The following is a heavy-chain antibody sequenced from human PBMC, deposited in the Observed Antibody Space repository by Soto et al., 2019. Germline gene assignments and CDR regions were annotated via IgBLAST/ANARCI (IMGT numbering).Heavy chain of an antibody. CDR2: IIPIFGTA. CDR1: GGTFSSYA. V-gene: IGHV1-69*01. J-gene: IGHJ4*02. Sequence: QVQLVQSGAEVKKPGSSVKVSCKASGGTFSSYAISWVRQAPGQGLEWMGGIIPIFGTANYAQKFQGRVTMTADDCTSTADMELSILRSEDTAVYSCARDRPTIVGVVNPYYFDYWGQGTLVTVSS. D-gene: IGHD3-3*01. CDR3: ARDRPTIVGVVNPYYFDY.